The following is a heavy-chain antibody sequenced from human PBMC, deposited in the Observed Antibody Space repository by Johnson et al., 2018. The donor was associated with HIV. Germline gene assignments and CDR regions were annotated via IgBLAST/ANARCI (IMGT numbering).Heavy chain of an antibody. J-gene: IGHJ4*03. CDR1: GFTVSSNY. Sequence: VQLVESGGGLVKPGGSLRLSCAASGFTVSSNYMSWVRQAPGKGLEWVSVIYSGGSTYYADSVKGRFTISRDNSKNTLYLQMNSLRAEDTAVYYCAIPYYYDSGVYHWGQGTVVTVSS. D-gene: IGHD3-22*01. CDR3: AIPYYYDSGVYH. CDR2: IYSGGST. V-gene: IGHV3-53*01.